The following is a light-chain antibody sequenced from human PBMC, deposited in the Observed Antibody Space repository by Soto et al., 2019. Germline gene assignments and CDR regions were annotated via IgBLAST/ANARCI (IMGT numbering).Light chain of an antibody. J-gene: IGLJ3*02. Sequence: SSELTQPPSVSVSPGQTAIITCSGNKLGNKYASWYQQKPGQPPVLVIYRDTKRPSGIPERFSGSNSGNTATLTISGTQAMDEADYYCQAWDSNIAVFGGGTKVTVL. CDR3: QAWDSNIAV. CDR1: KLGNKY. CDR2: RDT. V-gene: IGLV3-1*01.